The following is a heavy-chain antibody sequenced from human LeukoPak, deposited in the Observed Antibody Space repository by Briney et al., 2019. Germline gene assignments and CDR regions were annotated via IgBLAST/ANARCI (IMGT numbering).Heavy chain of an antibody. CDR3: AVGMVRGVIIPTSLNYYYGMDV. CDR2: IDPSDSYT. CDR1: GYSFTSYW. J-gene: IGHJ6*04. Sequence: GESLKISCKGSGYSFTSYWISWVRQMPGKGLEWMGRIDPSDSYTNYSPSFQGHVTISADKSISTPYLQWSSLKASDTAMYYCAVGMVRGVIIPTSLNYYYGMDVWGKGTTVTVSS. V-gene: IGHV5-10-1*01. D-gene: IGHD3-10*01.